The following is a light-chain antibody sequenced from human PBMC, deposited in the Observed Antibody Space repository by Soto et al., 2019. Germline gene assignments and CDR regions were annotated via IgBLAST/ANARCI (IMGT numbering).Light chain of an antibody. V-gene: IGLV3-21*04. CDR2: YDS. CDR1: NIGSKS. CDR3: KGWDSSSDFYV. Sequence: SYELTQPPSVSVAPGKTARITCGGNNIGSKSVHWYQQKPGQAPVLVIYYDSDRPSGIPERFSGSNSGNTATLTISRVEAGDEADYYCKGWDSSSDFYVFGTGTKVT. J-gene: IGLJ1*01.